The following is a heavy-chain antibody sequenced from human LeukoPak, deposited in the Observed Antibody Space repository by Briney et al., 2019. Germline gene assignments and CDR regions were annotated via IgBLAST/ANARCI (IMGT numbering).Heavy chain of an antibody. V-gene: IGHV4-39*07. J-gene: IGHJ6*02. D-gene: IGHD6-13*01. CDR2: INHSGST. Sequence: SETLSLTCTVSGGSISSGDYYWSWIRQPPGKGLEWIGEINHSGSTNYNPSLKSRVTISVDTSKNQFSLKLSSVTAADTAVYYCARLKGIRGATYHYYYYYGMDVWGQGTTVTVSS. CDR1: GGSISSGDYY. CDR3: ARLKGIRGATYHYYYYYGMDV.